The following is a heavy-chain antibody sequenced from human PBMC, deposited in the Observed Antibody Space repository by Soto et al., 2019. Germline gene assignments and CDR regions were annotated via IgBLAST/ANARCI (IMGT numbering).Heavy chain of an antibody. D-gene: IGHD3-22*01. CDR2: IYYSGST. J-gene: IGHJ4*02. CDR1: GGSISSYY. V-gene: IGHV4-59*08. CDR3: ARHADNFDSSGTNYFDY. Sequence: PSETLSLTCTVSGGSISSYYWSWIRQPPGKGLEWIGNIYYSGSTNYNPSLKSRVTISVDPSKTQFSLKLSSVTAADTAVYYCARHADNFDSSGTNYFDYWGQGTLVTVSS.